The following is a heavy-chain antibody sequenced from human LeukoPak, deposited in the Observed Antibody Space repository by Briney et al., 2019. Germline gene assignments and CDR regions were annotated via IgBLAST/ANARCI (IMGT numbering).Heavy chain of an antibody. D-gene: IGHD6-19*01. CDR1: GYTLTGYY. J-gene: IGHJ4*02. CDR2: INPNTGAT. Sequence: ASVKVSFQASGYTLTGYYLHGVRQAPGQGLEWMGWINPNTGATHSAQKFRGRITMTSDTSISTAYMDLSRLRSDDTAVYYCARDRVGSGWPRPYYFEVWGQGSLVAVSS. CDR3: ARDRVGSGWPRPYYFEV. V-gene: IGHV1-2*02.